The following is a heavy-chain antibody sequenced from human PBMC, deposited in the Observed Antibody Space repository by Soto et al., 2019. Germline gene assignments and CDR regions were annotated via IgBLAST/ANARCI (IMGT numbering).Heavy chain of an antibody. J-gene: IGHJ4*02. D-gene: IGHD2-15*01. CDR3: ARDGGEDIVVVVAATPLDY. CDR2: ISAYNGNT. Sequence: QVPLVQSGAEVKKPGASVKVSCKASGYTFTSYGISWVRQAPGQGLEWMGWISAYNGNTNYAQKLQGRVTMTTDTSTSTAYMELRSLRSDDTAVYYCARDGGEDIVVVVAATPLDYWGQGTLVTVSS. CDR1: GYTFTSYG. V-gene: IGHV1-18*01.